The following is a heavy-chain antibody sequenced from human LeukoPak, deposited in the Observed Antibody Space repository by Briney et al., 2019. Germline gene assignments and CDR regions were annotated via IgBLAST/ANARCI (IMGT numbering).Heavy chain of an antibody. CDR1: GYTFTSYD. CDR2: MNPNSGNT. Sequence: GASVKVSCKASGYTFTSYDINWVRQATGQGLEWMGWMNPNSGNTGYAQKFQGRVTMTRDTSTSTVYMELSSLRSEDTAVYYCARDNSQYYYGSGSPMDVWGQGTTVTVSS. CDR3: ARDNSQYYYGSGSPMDV. D-gene: IGHD3-10*01. J-gene: IGHJ6*02. V-gene: IGHV1-8*01.